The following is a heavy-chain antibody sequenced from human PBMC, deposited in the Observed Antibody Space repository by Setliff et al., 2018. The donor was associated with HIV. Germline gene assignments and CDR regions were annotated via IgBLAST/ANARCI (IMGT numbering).Heavy chain of an antibody. CDR2: IRGSGDTT. V-gene: IGHV3-23*01. J-gene: IGHJ4*02. D-gene: IGHD6-13*01. Sequence: ETLSLSCAASGFMFTSYAMTWVRQAPGKGLEWVSTIRGSGDTTHYADFVKGRFTISRDNSENTLYLQMNSLRAEDMAVYYCAREDSSWYGSLDYWGQGTLVTVSS. CDR1: GFMFTSYA. CDR3: AREDSSWYGSLDY.